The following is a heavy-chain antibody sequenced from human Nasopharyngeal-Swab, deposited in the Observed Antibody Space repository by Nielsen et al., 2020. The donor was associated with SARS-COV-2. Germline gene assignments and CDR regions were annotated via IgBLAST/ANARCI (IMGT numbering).Heavy chain of an antibody. Sequence: GGSLRLSCAASGLTFSKYNMNWVRQAPGKGLEWVSSISSSTTYIYYADSVKGRFTISRDNAKNSLYLQMNSLRAEDTAVYYCARDGLDYDFWSAYFMDVWGQGTTVTVSS. V-gene: IGHV3-21*01. D-gene: IGHD3-3*01. CDR3: ARDGLDYDFWSAYFMDV. CDR2: ISSSTTYI. CDR1: GLTFSKYN. J-gene: IGHJ6*02.